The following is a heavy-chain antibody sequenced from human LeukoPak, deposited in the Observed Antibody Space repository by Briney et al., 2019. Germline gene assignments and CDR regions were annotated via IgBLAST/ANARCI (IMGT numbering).Heavy chain of an antibody. Sequence: GRSLRLSCAASGFTLSSYAMHWVRQAPGKGREWVAVISYDGSNKYYADSVKGRFTISRDNSKSTPYLQMNSLRAEDTAVYYCARDPAVRGVIILDYWGQGTLVTVSS. D-gene: IGHD3-10*01. CDR2: ISYDGSNK. V-gene: IGHV3-30*04. CDR1: GFTLSSYA. CDR3: ARDPAVRGVIILDY. J-gene: IGHJ4*02.